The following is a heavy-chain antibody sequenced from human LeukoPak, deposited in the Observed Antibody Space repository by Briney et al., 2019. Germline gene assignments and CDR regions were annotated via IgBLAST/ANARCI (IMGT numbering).Heavy chain of an antibody. J-gene: IGHJ4*02. CDR3: ARGPPGRYMVRGVIIIWGIDY. D-gene: IGHD3-10*01. Sequence: HPGGSLRLSCAASGFTFSGYSMNWVRQAPGKGLEWVSYISSSSSTIYYADSVKGRFTISRDNAKNSLYLQMNSLRAEDTAVYYCARGPPGRYMVRGVIIIWGIDYWGQGTLVTVSS. CDR1: GFTFSGYS. CDR2: ISSSSSTI. V-gene: IGHV3-48*01.